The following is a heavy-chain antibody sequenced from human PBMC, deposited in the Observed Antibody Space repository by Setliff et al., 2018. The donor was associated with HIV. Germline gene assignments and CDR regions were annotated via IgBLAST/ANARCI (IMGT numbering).Heavy chain of an antibody. CDR2: IRQDGSEK. V-gene: IGHV3-7*03. J-gene: IGHJ4*02. Sequence: QPGGSLRLSCAASGFIFSNYWMSWVRQAPGKGLEWVANIRQDGSEKYYVDSVRGRFTISRDNAENSLYLEMNSLKAEDTAVYYCARAYNVYDYRFDSSGYDYWGQGTLVTVSS. CDR3: ARAYNVYDYRFDSSGYDY. CDR1: GFIFSNYW. D-gene: IGHD3-22*01.